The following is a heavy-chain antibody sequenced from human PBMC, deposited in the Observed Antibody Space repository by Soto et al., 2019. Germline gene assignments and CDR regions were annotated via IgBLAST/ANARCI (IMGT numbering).Heavy chain of an antibody. V-gene: IGHV3-23*01. D-gene: IGHD2-21*02. CDR3: ARIGPYCGGDCYPDFDF. J-gene: IGHJ4*02. Sequence: GVLRLSCAASGFTFNTYGMTWVRQAPGKGLEWVSTVSGSGGGTYYADSVKGRFTISRVNSKNTMYLQMSNPRAEDTAVYFCARIGPYCGGDCYPDFDFWGLGTPVTVSS. CDR2: VSGSGGGT. CDR1: GFTFNTYG.